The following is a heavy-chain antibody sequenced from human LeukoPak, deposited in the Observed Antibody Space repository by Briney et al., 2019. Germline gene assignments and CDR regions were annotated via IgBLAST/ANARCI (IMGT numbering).Heavy chain of an antibody. D-gene: IGHD6-19*01. J-gene: IGHJ6*03. V-gene: IGHV4-39*01. Sequence: SETLSLTCTVSGGSISSSSYYWGWIRQPPGKGLEWIGSIYYSGSTYYNPSLKSRVTISVDTSKNQFSLKLSSVTAADTAVYYCAGLGSSGWYPNYYYYMDVWGKGTTVTISS. CDR2: IYYSGST. CDR3: AGLGSSGWYPNYYYYMDV. CDR1: GGSISSSSYY.